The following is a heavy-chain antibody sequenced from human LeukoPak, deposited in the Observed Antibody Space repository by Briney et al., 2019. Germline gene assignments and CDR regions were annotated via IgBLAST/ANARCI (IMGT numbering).Heavy chain of an antibody. J-gene: IGHJ4*02. D-gene: IGHD5-18*01. Sequence: GGSLRLSCAASGFTFSAFGMNWVRQAPGKGLEWVSTITKSGDSTYYVDSVKGRFTISRDNAKNSVYLQMNSLRAEDTAVYYCAREQQLWFDYWGQGTLVTVSS. CDR3: AREQQLWFDY. CDR1: GFTFSAFG. CDR2: ITKSGDST. V-gene: IGHV3-23*01.